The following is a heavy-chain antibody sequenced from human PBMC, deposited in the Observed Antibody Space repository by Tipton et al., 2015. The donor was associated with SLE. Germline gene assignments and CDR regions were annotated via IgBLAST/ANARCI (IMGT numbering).Heavy chain of an antibody. Sequence: TLSLTCTVSGGSISSYYWSWIRQSPGKGLEWIGYIYTSGSTNYNPSLKSRVTISVDKTKNQFSLKLSSVTAADTALYYCARGTNYDSSGYYSYWGQGTLVTVSS. CDR3: ARGTNYDSSGYYSY. CDR1: GGSISSYY. J-gene: IGHJ4*02. V-gene: IGHV4-4*09. CDR2: IYTSGST. D-gene: IGHD3-22*01.